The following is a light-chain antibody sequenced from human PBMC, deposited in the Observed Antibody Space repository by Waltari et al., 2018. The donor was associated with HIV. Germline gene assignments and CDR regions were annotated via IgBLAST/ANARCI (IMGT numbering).Light chain of an antibody. Sequence: QSLLTQPPSVSGAPGQRVTISCTGDTSNIGSAYDVHWYQQLPGRAPRLLICRKTDRPSGGPDRFSGSKSGASASRTINGLQADDEADYYCHSDGSGRGGLFGGGTKLTVL. CDR3: HSDGSGRGGL. CDR2: RKT. V-gene: IGLV1-40*01. CDR1: TSNIGSAYD. J-gene: IGLJ2*01.